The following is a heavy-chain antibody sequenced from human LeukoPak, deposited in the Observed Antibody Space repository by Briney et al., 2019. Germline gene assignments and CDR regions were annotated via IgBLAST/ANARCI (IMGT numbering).Heavy chain of an antibody. CDR3: ARDYYDSSGYATPHDY. D-gene: IGHD3-22*01. J-gene: IGHJ4*02. CDR1: GFTFSSYE. Sequence: GGSLRLSCAASGFTFSSYEMNWVRQAPGKGLEWVSYISSSGSTIYYADSVKGRFTISRDNAKNSLYLQMNSLRAEDTAVYYCARDYYDSSGYATPHDYWGQGTLVTVSS. CDR2: ISSSGSTI. V-gene: IGHV3-48*03.